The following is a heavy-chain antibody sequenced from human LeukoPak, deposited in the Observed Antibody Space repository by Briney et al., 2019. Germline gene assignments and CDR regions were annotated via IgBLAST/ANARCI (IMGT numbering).Heavy chain of an antibody. CDR3: ARIMSDYGSGTYFFDY. Sequence: SETLSLTCTVSGGSISSHFWSWIRQPLGKGLEWIGYIYSSGSTSYNPSLKSRVTISVDTSKNQFSLNLSSVTAADTAVYCCARIMSDYGSGTYFFDYWGQGTLLTVSS. CDR1: GGSISSHF. V-gene: IGHV4-59*11. CDR2: IYSSGST. J-gene: IGHJ4*02. D-gene: IGHD3-10*01.